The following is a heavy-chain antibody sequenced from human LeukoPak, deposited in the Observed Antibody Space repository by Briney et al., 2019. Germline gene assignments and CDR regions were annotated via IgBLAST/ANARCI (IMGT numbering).Heavy chain of an antibody. Sequence: PSETLSLTCTVSGGSFSTYYWSWIRQPPGKGLEWIGYIYYSGSTDYNPSLKSRVTISLDTSKNQFSLKLSSVTAADTAVYYCARAVISFGAAVAKGFDCWGQGTLVTVSS. CDR1: GGSFSTYY. V-gene: IGHV4-59*01. CDR2: IYYSGST. CDR3: ARAVISFGAAVAKGFDC. D-gene: IGHD3-16*01. J-gene: IGHJ4*02.